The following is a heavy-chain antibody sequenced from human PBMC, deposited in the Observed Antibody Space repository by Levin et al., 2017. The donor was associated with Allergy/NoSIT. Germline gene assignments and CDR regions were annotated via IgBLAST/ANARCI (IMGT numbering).Heavy chain of an antibody. Sequence: ASVKVSCKASGYTFTSYAMHWVRQAPGQRLEWMGWINAGNGNTKYSQKFQGRVTITRDTSASTAYMELSSLRSEDTAVYYCARGWELLPHFDYWGQGTLVTVSS. CDR1: GYTFTSYA. D-gene: IGHD1-26*01. V-gene: IGHV1-3*01. CDR2: INAGNGNT. J-gene: IGHJ4*02. CDR3: ARGWELLPHFDY.